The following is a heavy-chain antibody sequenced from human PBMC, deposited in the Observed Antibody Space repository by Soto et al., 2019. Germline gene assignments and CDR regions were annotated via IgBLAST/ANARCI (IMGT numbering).Heavy chain of an antibody. Sequence: LRLSCAASGFTFSSYAITLLRQAPGKGLEWVSAISGGGGATYYADSVKGRFTISRDNSKNTLYLQMNSLRAEDTAVYYCVKDAMIGDFWGQGIQVTVSS. D-gene: IGHD3-22*01. J-gene: IGHJ4*02. V-gene: IGHV3-23*01. CDR3: VKDAMIGDF. CDR1: GFTFSSYA. CDR2: ISGGGGAT.